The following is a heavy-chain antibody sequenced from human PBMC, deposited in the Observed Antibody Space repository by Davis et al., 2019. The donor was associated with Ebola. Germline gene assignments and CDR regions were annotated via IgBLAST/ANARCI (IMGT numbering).Heavy chain of an antibody. CDR2: IKQDGSEK. Sequence: GESLKISCAASGFTFSSYWMSWVRQAPGKGLEWVANIKQDGSEKYYVDSVKGRFTISRDNAKNSLYLQMNSLRAEDTAVYYCARDVRSYYIGDAFDIWGQGTMVTVSS. J-gene: IGHJ3*02. CDR3: ARDVRSYYIGDAFDI. D-gene: IGHD3-10*01. CDR1: GFTFSSYW. V-gene: IGHV3-7*01.